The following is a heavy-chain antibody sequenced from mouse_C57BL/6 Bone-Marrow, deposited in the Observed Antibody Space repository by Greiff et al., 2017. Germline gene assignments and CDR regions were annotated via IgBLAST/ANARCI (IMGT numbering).Heavy chain of an antibody. D-gene: IGHD2-14*01. CDR3: GRNEVRAVRYALDY. Sequence: QVQLQQPGAELVMPGASVKLSCKASGYTFTSSWMHWVKPRPGQGLEWIGEIDPSDSYTNSNQKFTGTSTLTVDQSSSTAYMQHSSLTSEDAAVDYCGRNEVRAVRYALDYWGQGTSVTVSA. CDR1: GYTFTSSW. J-gene: IGHJ4*01. V-gene: IGHV1-69*01. CDR2: IDPSDSYT.